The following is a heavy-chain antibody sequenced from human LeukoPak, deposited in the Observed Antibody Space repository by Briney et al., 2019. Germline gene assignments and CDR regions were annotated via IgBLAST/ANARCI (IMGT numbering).Heavy chain of an antibody. CDR2: ISETGRST. D-gene: IGHD6-13*01. Sequence: QSGGSLRLSCVASGFTFSTFAMNWVRQAPGKGLEWVSTISETGRSTYYADSVKGQFTTSRDNAKNSLYLEMNSLRAEDTAVYYCARRGGIVAVGHSPGGYYGLDVWGQGTTVTASS. CDR3: ARRGGIVAVGHSPGGYYGLDV. V-gene: IGHV3-23*01. J-gene: IGHJ6*02. CDR1: GFTFSTFA.